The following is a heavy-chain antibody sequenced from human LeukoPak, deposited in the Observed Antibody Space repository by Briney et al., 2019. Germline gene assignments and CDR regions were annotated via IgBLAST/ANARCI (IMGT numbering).Heavy chain of an antibody. CDR2: ISSSGSTI. J-gene: IGHJ4*02. CDR1: GLTFTSYT. Sequence: GGSLRLSCAASGLTFTSYTMNWVRQAPGKGLEWVSYISSSGSTIYYADSVKGRFTISRDNAKNSLYLQMNSLRAEDTAVYYCASARLGEFDYWGQGTLVTVSS. D-gene: IGHD3-16*01. CDR3: ASARLGEFDY. V-gene: IGHV3-48*03.